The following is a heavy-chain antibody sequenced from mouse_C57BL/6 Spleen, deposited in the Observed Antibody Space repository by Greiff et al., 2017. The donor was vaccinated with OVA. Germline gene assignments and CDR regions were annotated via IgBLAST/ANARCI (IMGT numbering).Heavy chain of an antibody. CDR1: GYTFTDHT. CDR3: ARGDSSGYVDYAMDY. CDR2: IYPRDGST. Sequence: QVQLQQSDAELVKPGASVKISCKVSGYTFTDHTIHWMKQRPEQGLEWIGYIYPRDGSTKYNEKFKGKATLTADKSSSTAYMQHNSLTSEDSAVYFCARGDSSGYVDYAMDYWGQGTSVTVSS. J-gene: IGHJ4*01. V-gene: IGHV1-78*01. D-gene: IGHD3-2*02.